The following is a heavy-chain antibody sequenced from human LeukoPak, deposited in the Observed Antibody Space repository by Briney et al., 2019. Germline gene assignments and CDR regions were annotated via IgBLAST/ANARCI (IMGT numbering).Heavy chain of an antibody. Sequence: GGSLRLSCAASGFTFSNAWMSWVRQAPGKGLEWVGRIKSKSDGETVDYTAPVKGRFTISRDDAKKTLYLQTNSLRAEDTAVYYCAKFLPTHIVVANYYFDYWGQGTLVTVSS. D-gene: IGHD2-21*01. J-gene: IGHJ4*02. CDR2: IKSKSDGETV. V-gene: IGHV3-15*01. CDR1: GFTFSNAW. CDR3: AKFLPTHIVVANYYFDY.